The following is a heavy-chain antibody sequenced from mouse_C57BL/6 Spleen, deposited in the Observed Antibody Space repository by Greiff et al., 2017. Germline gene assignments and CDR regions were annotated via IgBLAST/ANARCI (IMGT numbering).Heavy chain of an antibody. CDR2: IYPGDGDT. Sequence: VKLQESGPELVKPGASVKISCKASGYAFSSSWMNWVKQRPGKGLEWIGRIYPGDGDTNYNGKFKGKATLTADKSSSTAYMQLSSLTSEDSAVYFCARWSNWDGFAYWGQGTLVTVSA. CDR3: ARWSNWDGFAY. D-gene: IGHD4-1*02. CDR1: GYAFSSSW. J-gene: IGHJ3*01. V-gene: IGHV1-82*01.